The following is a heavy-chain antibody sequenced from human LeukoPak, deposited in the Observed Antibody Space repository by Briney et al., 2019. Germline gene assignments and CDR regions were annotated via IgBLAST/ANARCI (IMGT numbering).Heavy chain of an antibody. CDR1: GGSISSSCYY. V-gene: IGHV4-39*07. CDR2: IYYSGST. Sequence: SETLSLTCTVSGGSISSSCYYWGWIRQPPGKGLEWIGSIYYSGSTYYNPSLKSRVTISVDTSKNQFSLKLSSVTAADTAVYYCARHEEQWLAYFDYWGQGTLVTVSS. CDR3: ARHEEQWLAYFDY. D-gene: IGHD6-19*01. J-gene: IGHJ4*02.